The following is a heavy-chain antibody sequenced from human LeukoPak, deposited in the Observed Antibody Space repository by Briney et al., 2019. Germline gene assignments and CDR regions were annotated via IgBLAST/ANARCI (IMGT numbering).Heavy chain of an antibody. V-gene: IGHV1-2*02. CDR2: INPNSGGT. CDR3: ARVEQWSVTLDY. J-gene: IGHJ4*02. CDR1: GYTFTGYY. Sequence: ASVKVSCKASGYTFTGYYMHWVRQAPGQGLEWMGWINPNSGGTNYAQKFQGRVTMTRDTSISTAYMELRSLRSDDTAVYYCARVEQWSVTLDYWGQGTLVTVSS. D-gene: IGHD6-19*01.